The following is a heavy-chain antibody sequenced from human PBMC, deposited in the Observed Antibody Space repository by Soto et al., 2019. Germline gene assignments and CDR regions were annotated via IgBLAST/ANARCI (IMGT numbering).Heavy chain of an antibody. CDR3: AKDSSSGGTAYFDY. CDR1: GFTFSSYA. Sequence: EVQLLESGGGSVQPGGSLRLSCAASGFTFSSYAMSWVRQAPGKGLEWVSALSGSGGSTYYADTVKGRFTISRDNSKNPLYLQMNSLRAEDTAVYYCAKDSSSGGTAYFDYWGQGTLVTVSS. V-gene: IGHV3-23*01. J-gene: IGHJ4*02. D-gene: IGHD6-19*01. CDR2: LSGSGGST.